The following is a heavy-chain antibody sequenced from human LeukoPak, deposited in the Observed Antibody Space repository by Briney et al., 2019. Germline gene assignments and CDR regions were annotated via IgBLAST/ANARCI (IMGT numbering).Heavy chain of an antibody. D-gene: IGHD3-10*01. J-gene: IGHJ4*02. Sequence: GGSLRLSCAVSGFTFTHYSMNWVRQAPGKGLEWVSYISSSSSVIYYADSVKGRFTISRDSAKNSLYLLMNSLRAEDTALYYCVRVGHESYYGSGSYLDYWGQGTLVTVSS. V-gene: IGHV3-48*04. CDR3: VRVGHESYYGSGSYLDY. CDR1: GFTFTHYS. CDR2: ISSSSSVI.